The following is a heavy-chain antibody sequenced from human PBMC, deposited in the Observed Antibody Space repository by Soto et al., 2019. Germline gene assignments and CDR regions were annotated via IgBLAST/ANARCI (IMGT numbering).Heavy chain of an antibody. CDR1: GYTFTSYY. CDR2: INPSGGST. V-gene: IGHV1-46*01. CDR3: ASNGRYYYGSGSYYWFDYYGMDV. D-gene: IGHD3-10*01. J-gene: IGHJ6*02. Sequence: ASGTLPSRASGYTFTSYYMHWVRQAPGQGLEWMGIINPSGGSTSYAQKFQGRVTMTRDTSTSTVYMELRSLRSEDTDVYYCASNGRYYYGSGSYYWFDYYGMDVWGQGTTVTVSS.